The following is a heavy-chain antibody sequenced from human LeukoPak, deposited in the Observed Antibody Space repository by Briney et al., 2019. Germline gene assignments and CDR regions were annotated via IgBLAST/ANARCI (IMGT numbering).Heavy chain of an antibody. V-gene: IGHV3-23*01. J-gene: IGHJ3*02. CDR3: AMGTIRSGGVFNI. CDR1: GFTFSSYA. Sequence: GGSLRLSCAASGFTFSSYAMSWVRQAPGKGLEWVSAISGSGGSTYYADSVKSRFTISRDNSKNTLYLQMNSLRAEDTAVYYCAMGTIRSGGVFNIWGQGTMVTVSS. CDR2: ISGSGGST. D-gene: IGHD1-7*01.